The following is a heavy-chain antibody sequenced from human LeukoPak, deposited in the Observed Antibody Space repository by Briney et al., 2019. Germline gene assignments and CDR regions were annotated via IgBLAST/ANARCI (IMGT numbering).Heavy chain of an antibody. CDR3: ARGYDSSGYAY. CDR1: GFTFSSYW. CDR2: INYNGSST. Sequence: PGGSLRLSCAASGFTFSSYWMYWVRQTPGKGLVWVSRINYNGSSTAYADSVKGRFTISRDNAKNSLYLQMNSLRAEDTAVYYCARGYDSSGYAYWGQGTLVTVSS. V-gene: IGHV3-74*01. D-gene: IGHD3-22*01. J-gene: IGHJ4*02.